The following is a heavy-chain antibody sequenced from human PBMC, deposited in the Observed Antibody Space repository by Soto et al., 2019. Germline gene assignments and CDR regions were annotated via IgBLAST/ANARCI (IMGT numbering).Heavy chain of an antibody. CDR1: GYSFTSYW. V-gene: IGHV5-51*01. CDR3: ARQPTNGQSDDAFDI. J-gene: IGHJ3*02. D-gene: IGHD2-8*01. CDR2: IYPGDSDT. Sequence: GESLKIFCKGSGYSFTSYWIGWVRQMPGKGLEWMGIIYPGDSDTRYSPSFQGQVTTSADKSISTAYLQWSSLKASDTAMYYCARQPTNGQSDDAFDIWGQGTMVTVSS.